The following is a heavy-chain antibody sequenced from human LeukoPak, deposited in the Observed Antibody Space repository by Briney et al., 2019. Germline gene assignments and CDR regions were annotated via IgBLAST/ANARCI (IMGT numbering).Heavy chain of an antibody. CDR1: GFISSNYW. CDR2: IKKDGSDK. V-gene: IGHV3-7*01. D-gene: IGHD5-24*01. CDR3: ARDRYNYYMDV. Sequence: GGSLRLSCVASGFISSNYWMSWVRQAPGKGLEWVANIKKDGSDKNYLGSVKGRFTISRDNTKNSVYLQMNSLRDDDTAIYYCARDRYNYYMDVWGKGTTVIVSS. J-gene: IGHJ6*03.